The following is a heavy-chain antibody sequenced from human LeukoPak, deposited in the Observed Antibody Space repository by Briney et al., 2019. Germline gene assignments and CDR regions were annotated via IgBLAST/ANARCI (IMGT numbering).Heavy chain of an antibody. CDR3: ARQAYSSSSSSYI. Sequence: SETLSLTCAASGYPISGGYYWGWIRQPPGKGLEWIGSMYHSGSTYYNPSLKSRVTISVDTSNNQFSLKLNFVTAADTAVYYCARQAYSSSSSSYIWGQGTMVTVSS. V-gene: IGHV4-38-2*01. CDR2: MYHSGST. D-gene: IGHD2-2*01. CDR1: GYPISGGYY. J-gene: IGHJ3*02.